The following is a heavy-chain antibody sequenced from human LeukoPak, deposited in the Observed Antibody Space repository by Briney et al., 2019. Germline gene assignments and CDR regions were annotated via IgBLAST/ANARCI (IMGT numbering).Heavy chain of an antibody. CDR1: GDSMSGFY. CDR2: ISTSGST. J-gene: IGHJ6*03. V-gene: IGHV4-4*07. Sequence: SETLSLTCTVSGDSMSGFYWSWIRQPAGKGLQWIGRISTSGSTNYNPSLKSRVTMSVDRSTNEFSLTVRSVTAADTALYYCARGLPSYGDYVDYYFYMDVWGKGTTVTVSS. CDR3: ARGLPSYGDYVDYYFYMDV. D-gene: IGHD4-17*01.